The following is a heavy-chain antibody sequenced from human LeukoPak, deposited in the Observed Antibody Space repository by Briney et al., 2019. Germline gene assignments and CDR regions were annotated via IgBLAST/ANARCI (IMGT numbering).Heavy chain of an antibody. J-gene: IGHJ6*02. CDR3: ARVPRGDYYDSSAPLKDYYYYGMDV. CDR1: GYTFTSYG. Sequence: ASVKVSCKASGYTFTSYGISWVRQAPGQGLEWMGWISAYNGNTNYAQKLQGSVTMTTDTSTSTAYMELRSLRSDDTAVYYCARVPRGDYYDSSAPLKDYYYYGMDVWGQGTTVTVSS. D-gene: IGHD3-22*01. CDR2: ISAYNGNT. V-gene: IGHV1-18*01.